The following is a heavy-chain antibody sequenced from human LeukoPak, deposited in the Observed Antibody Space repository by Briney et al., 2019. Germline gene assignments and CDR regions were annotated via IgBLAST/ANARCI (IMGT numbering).Heavy chain of an antibody. V-gene: IGHV3-53*01. CDR3: ARGRLDYGDYDY. Sequence: PGGSLRLSCAAPGFTVSGIYMSWVRQAPGKGLEWVSVIYRDGATDYTDSVKGRFTISSDNSKNTLYLQMNSLSAEDTAVYYCARGRLDYGDYDYWGQGTLVTVSS. D-gene: IGHD4-17*01. J-gene: IGHJ4*02. CDR1: GFTVSGIY. CDR2: IYRDGAT.